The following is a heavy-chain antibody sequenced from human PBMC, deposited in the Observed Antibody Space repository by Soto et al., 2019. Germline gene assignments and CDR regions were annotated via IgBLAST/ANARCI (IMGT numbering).Heavy chain of an antibody. CDR3: VGALTYEVPYYYYGMDV. V-gene: IGHV3-7*01. CDR2: IKQGGNEK. D-gene: IGHD3-16*01. Sequence: PGGSLRLSCAASGFTFSTYLMSWVRQAPGKGLEWVANIKQGGNEKFYVDSVKGRFTISRDNDKKSLYLQMDSLRVEDTAVYYCVGALTYEVPYYYYGMDVWGQGTTVTVPS. J-gene: IGHJ6*02. CDR1: GFTFSTYL.